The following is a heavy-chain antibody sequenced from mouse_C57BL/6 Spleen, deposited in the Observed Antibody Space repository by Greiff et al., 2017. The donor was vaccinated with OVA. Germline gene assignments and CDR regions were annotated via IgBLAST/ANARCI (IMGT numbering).Heavy chain of an antibody. Sequence: EVQVVESGGGLVKPGGSLKLSCAASGFTFSDYGMHWVRQAPEKGLEWVAYISSGSSTIYYADTVKGRFTISRDNAKNTLFLQMTSLRSEDTAMYYCARNNYVGAWFAYWGQGTLVTVSA. CDR3: ARNNYVGAWFAY. CDR1: GFTFSDYG. CDR2: ISSGSSTI. D-gene: IGHD1-3*01. J-gene: IGHJ3*01. V-gene: IGHV5-17*01.